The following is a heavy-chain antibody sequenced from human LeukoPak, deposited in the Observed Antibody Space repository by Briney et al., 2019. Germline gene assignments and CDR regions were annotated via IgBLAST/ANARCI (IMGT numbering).Heavy chain of an antibody. J-gene: IGHJ3*02. CDR1: GFTFSSYA. CDR3: AKLVVEPAAMPRLDAFDI. V-gene: IGHV3-23*01. D-gene: IGHD2-2*01. CDR2: ISGSGGST. Sequence: GGSLRLSCAASGFTFSSYAMSWVRQAPGKGLEWVSAISGSGGSTYYADSVKGRSTISRDNSKNTLYLQMNSLRAEDTAVYYCAKLVVEPAAMPRLDAFDIWGPGTMVSVSS.